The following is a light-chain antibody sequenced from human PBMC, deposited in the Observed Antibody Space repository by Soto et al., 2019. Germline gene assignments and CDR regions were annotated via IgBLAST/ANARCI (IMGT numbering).Light chain of an antibody. CDR3: SSYTSSNTVV. Sequence: QSALTQPASVSGSPGQSITISCTGPSSDIGGYNYVSWYQHHPGKAPKLMIFAVIKRPSGVSDRVSASKSDNTAALTISGLKAEDEGDYYCSSYTSSNTVVFGGGTQLTVL. CDR1: SSDIGGYNY. J-gene: IGLJ3*02. V-gene: IGLV2-14*03. CDR2: AVI.